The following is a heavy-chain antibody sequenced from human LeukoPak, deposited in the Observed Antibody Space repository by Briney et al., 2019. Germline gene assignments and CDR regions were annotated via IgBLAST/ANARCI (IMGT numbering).Heavy chain of an antibody. J-gene: IGHJ4*02. CDR2: IYYSGST. CDR1: GGSISSGGYY. Sequence: PSETLSLTCTVSGGSISSGGYYWSWVRQHPGKGLEWIGYIYYSGSTYYNPSLKSRVTISVDTSKNQFSLKLSSVTAADTAVYYCARGGITFGEFDYWGQGTLVTVSS. V-gene: IGHV4-31*03. CDR3: ARGGITFGEFDY. D-gene: IGHD3-16*01.